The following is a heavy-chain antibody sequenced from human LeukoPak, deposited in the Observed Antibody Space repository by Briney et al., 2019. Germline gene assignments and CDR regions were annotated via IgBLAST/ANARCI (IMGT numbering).Heavy chain of an antibody. D-gene: IGHD3-10*01. Sequence: GGSLRLSCAASGFTFSSYWMSWVRQAPGKGLEWVAQIKPDGSEKYYVDRVKGRFIISRDNAKKSLYLQMNSLRAEDTAVYYCVRGNYGSGTYYTTYYYYMDVWGKGTTVTVSS. CDR3: VRGNYGSGTYYTTYYYYMDV. V-gene: IGHV3-7*04. CDR2: IKPDGSEK. J-gene: IGHJ6*03. CDR1: GFTFSSYW.